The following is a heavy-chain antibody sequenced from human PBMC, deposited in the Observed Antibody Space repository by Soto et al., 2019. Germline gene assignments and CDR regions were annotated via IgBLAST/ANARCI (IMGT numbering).Heavy chain of an antibody. CDR2: ISAYNGNT. CDR3: ARDILEWFVYYYYGMDV. Sequence: RASVKVSCKASGYTFTSYGISWVRQAPGQGLEWMGWISAYNGNTNYAQKLQGRVTMTTDTSTSTAYMELRSLRSDDTAVYYCARDILEWFVYYYYGMDVWGQGTTVTVSS. J-gene: IGHJ6*02. CDR1: GYTFTSYG. V-gene: IGHV1-18*01. D-gene: IGHD3-3*01.